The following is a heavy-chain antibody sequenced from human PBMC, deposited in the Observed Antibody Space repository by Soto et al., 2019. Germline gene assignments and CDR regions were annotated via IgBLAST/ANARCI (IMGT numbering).Heavy chain of an antibody. CDR1: GFTFSSYA. CDR2: ISYDGSNK. Sequence: QVQLVESGGGVVQPGRSLRLSCAASGFTFSSYAMHWVRQAPGKGLEWVAVISYDGSNKYYADSVKGRFTISRDNSKNTLSRQRNSLGAEDTAVYYCARGTRWGGDGYIASGGRDNFDYWGQGTLVTVSS. V-gene: IGHV3-30-3*01. D-gene: IGHD3-16*01. CDR3: ARGTRWGGDGYIASGGRDNFDY. J-gene: IGHJ4*02.